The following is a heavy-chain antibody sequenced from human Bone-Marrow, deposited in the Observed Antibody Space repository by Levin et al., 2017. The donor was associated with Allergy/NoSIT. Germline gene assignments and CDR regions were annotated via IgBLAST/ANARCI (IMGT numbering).Heavy chain of an antibody. V-gene: IGHV3-7*01. CDR3: ARDRFPSSPSYYYGMDV. J-gene: IGHJ6*02. CDR1: GFDFSDYW. Sequence: GESLKISCTASGFDFSDYWMTWARQAPGKGLQWLANIKHDGSEKYYVDSVKGRFTISRDNGKRSLYLQMSGLTADDSAVYYCARDRFPSSPSYYYGMDVWGQGTTVTVSS. D-gene: IGHD3-10*01. CDR2: IKHDGSEK.